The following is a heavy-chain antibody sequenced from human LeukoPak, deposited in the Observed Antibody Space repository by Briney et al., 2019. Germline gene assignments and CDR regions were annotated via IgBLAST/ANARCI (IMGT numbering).Heavy chain of an antibody. J-gene: IGHJ3*02. CDR2: IYHSGST. V-gene: IGHV4-34*01. CDR3: ARPIAGAGMHAFDI. CDR1: GGSFSAYY. D-gene: IGHD6-13*01. Sequence: SETLSLTCGVYGGSFSAYYWSWIRQPPGKGLEWIGEIYHSGSTNYNPSLKSQVTISVDTSKSQFSLKLSSVTAADTAVYYCARPIAGAGMHAFDIWGQGTMVTVSS.